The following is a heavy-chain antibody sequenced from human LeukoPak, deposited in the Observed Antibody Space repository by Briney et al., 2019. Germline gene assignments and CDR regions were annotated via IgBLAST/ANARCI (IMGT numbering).Heavy chain of an antibody. CDR3: TGGSGWYSPDY. CDR2: IRGKTNSYAT. Sequence: GGSLRLSCAASGFTFSDSATNWVRQASGKGLEWVGHIRGKTNSYATAYAASVRGRFTISRDDSKNTACLQMNSLKTEDTAVYYCTGGSGWYSPDYWGQGTLVTVSS. D-gene: IGHD6-19*01. V-gene: IGHV3-73*01. J-gene: IGHJ4*02. CDR1: GFTFSDSA.